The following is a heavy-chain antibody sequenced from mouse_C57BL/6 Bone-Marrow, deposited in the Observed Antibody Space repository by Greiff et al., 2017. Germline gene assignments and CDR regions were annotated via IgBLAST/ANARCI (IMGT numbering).Heavy chain of an antibody. D-gene: IGHD1-1*01. CDR1: GYTFTSYW. CDR3: TALYYGSSSFDY. Sequence: EVQLQQSGTVLARPGASVKMSCKTSGYTFTSYWMHWVKQRPVQGLEWIGAIYPGNSDTSYNQKFKGKAKLTAVTSASTAYMELSSLTNEDSAVYYCTALYYGSSSFDYWGQGTTLTVSS. CDR2: IYPGNSDT. J-gene: IGHJ2*01. V-gene: IGHV1-5*01.